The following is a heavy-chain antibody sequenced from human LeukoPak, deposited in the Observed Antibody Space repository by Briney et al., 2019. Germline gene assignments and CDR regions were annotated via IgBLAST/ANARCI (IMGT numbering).Heavy chain of an antibody. Sequence: PGGSLRLSCAASGFTLSSYSMNWVRQAPGKGLEWVSSISSSSSYIYYADSVKGRFTISRDNAKNSLYLQMNSLRAEDTAVYYCAREGSSGSFGDYWGQGTLVTVSS. J-gene: IGHJ4*02. V-gene: IGHV3-21*01. CDR3: AREGSSGSFGDY. CDR1: GFTLSSYS. D-gene: IGHD6-19*01. CDR2: ISSSSSYI.